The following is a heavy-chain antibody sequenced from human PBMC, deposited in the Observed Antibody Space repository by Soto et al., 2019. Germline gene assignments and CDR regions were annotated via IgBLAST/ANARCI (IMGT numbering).Heavy chain of an antibody. D-gene: IGHD4-17*01. CDR3: AKASATTALDS. J-gene: IGHJ4*02. V-gene: IGHV3-30*18. CDR2: ISYDGTEK. CDR1: GFSFAYYG. Sequence: QVQLVESGGGVVQPGWSLRLSCAASGFSFAYYGMHWVRQAPGKGVEWVAVISYDGTEKYYEDSVKGRFPISRHNTKNRLELQMNRLRGEETAVYFFAKASATTALDSWGQGTLVTVSS.